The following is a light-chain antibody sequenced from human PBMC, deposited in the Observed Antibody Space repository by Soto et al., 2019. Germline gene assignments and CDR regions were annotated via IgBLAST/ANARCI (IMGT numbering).Light chain of an antibody. CDR1: ENLRTF. CDR2: DAS. J-gene: IGKJ4*01. V-gene: IGKV3-11*01. CDR3: QQRSIWPLT. Sequence: IVLTQSPATLSLSPLEIATLSCMATENLRTFLAWYQQKAGQAPRLLIYDASNRATGIPDRFSGSGSGTDFTLTISNLEPEDSAVYYCQQRSIWPLTFGGGTKVDIK.